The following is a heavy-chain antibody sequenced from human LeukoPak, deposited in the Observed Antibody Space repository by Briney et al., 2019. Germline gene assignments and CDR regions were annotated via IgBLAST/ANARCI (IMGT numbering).Heavy chain of an antibody. CDR1: GFTFSDYY. CDR2: ISSSGSTI. Sequence: GGTLRLSCAASGFTFSDYYMSWIRQAPGKGLEWVSYISSSGSTIYYADSVKGRFTISRDNAKNSLYLQMNSLRAEDTAVYYCARVVRDSSGYYPNFFDYWGQGTLVTVSS. CDR3: ARVVRDSSGYYPNFFDY. J-gene: IGHJ4*02. V-gene: IGHV3-11*04. D-gene: IGHD3-22*01.